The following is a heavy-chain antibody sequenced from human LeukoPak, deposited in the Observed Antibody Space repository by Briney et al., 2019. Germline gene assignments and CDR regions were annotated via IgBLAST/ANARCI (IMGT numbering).Heavy chain of an antibody. D-gene: IGHD6-13*01. CDR2: INHSGST. V-gene: IGHV4-34*01. CDR3: GRDIAAAGTAY. CDR1: GGSFSGYY. Sequence: PSETLSLTCAVYGGSFSGYYWSWIRQPPGKGLEWIGEINHSGSTNYNPSLKSRVTISVDTSKNQFSLKLSSVTAADTAVYYCGRDIAAAGTAYWGQGTLITVSS. J-gene: IGHJ4*02.